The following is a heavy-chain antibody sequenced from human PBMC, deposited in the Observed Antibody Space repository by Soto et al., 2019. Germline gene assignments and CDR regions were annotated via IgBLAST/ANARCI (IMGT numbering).Heavy chain of an antibody. Sequence: QVQLQESGPGLLKPSETLSLTCTISGGSVSSYQWSWIWQPPGKGLEWIGLTSYSGNTVYNPSLKSRVAFSVDTSKNHFSLTLTSVTAADSAVYYCARDGVGPFDYWGQGTLVTVSS. J-gene: IGHJ4*02. CDR2: TSYSGNT. D-gene: IGHD1-26*01. V-gene: IGHV4-59*02. CDR3: ARDGVGPFDY. CDR1: GGSVSSYQ.